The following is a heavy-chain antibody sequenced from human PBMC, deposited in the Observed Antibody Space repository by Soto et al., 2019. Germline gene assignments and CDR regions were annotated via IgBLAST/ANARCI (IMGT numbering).Heavy chain of an antibody. CDR3: ARKVCHGSSSEGGYGMDG. Sequence: ASVKVSCKASGYTFTGYYMHWVRQAPGQGLEWMGWINPNSGGTNYAQKFQGWVTMTRDTSISTAYMELSRLRSDDTAVYYCARKVCHGSSSEGGYGMDGWGQGTRVTVSS. CDR1: GYTFTGYY. J-gene: IGHJ6*02. D-gene: IGHD6-6*01. V-gene: IGHV1-2*04. CDR2: INPNSGGT.